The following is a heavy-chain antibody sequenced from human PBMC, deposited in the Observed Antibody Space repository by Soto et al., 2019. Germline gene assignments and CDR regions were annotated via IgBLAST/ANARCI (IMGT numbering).Heavy chain of an antibody. CDR2: IYYSGTT. V-gene: IGHV4-59*04. Sequence: SETLSLTCTVSGGSISSYYWSWIRQPPGKGLEWIGNIYYSGTTNYNPPLKSRVTISVDTSKNHFSLRLTSVTAADTAVYYCATDTVTTETTNPHYLLAFWGKGTTDTVSS. CDR3: ATDTVTTETTNPHYLLAF. CDR1: GGSISSYY. D-gene: IGHD1-1*01. J-gene: IGHJ6*04.